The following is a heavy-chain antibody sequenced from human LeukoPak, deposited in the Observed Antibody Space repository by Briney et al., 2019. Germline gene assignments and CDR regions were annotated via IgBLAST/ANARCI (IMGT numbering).Heavy chain of an antibody. CDR1: GFTFSSYN. CDR2: ISGSGGST. Sequence: PGGSLRLSCEASGFTFSSYNMNWVRQAPGKGLEWVSAISGSGGSTYYADSVKGRFTISRDNSKNTLYLQMNSLRAEDTAVYYCARNENSGWGYFDYWGQGTLVTVSS. J-gene: IGHJ4*02. V-gene: IGHV3-23*01. CDR3: ARNENSGWGYFDY. D-gene: IGHD5-12*01.